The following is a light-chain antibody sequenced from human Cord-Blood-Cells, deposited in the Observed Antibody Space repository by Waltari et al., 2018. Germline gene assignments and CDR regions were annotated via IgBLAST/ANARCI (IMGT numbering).Light chain of an antibody. V-gene: IGKV3-11*01. CDR1: QSVSSY. J-gene: IGKJ1*01. CDR3: QQRSNWQT. CDR2: DAS. Sequence: EMVLTQSPATLSLSPGERAPLSCRASQSVSSYLAWYQQKPGQAPRLLIYDASNRATGIPARFSGSGSGTDFTLTISSLEPEDFAVYYCQQRSNWQTFGQGTKVEIK.